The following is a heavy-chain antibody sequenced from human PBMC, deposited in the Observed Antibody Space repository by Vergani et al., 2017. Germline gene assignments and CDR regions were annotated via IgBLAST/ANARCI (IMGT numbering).Heavy chain of an antibody. CDR3: ARDWGYCSSTSCYGAFDI. CDR1: GFTFSSYA. J-gene: IGHJ3*02. V-gene: IGHV3-30-3*01. Sequence: QVQLVESGGGVVQPGRSLRLYCAASGFTFSSYAMHWVRQAPGKGLEWVAVISYDGSNKYYADSVKGRFTISRDNSKNTLYLQMNSLRAEDTAVYYCARDWGYCSSTSCYGAFDIWGQGTMVTVSS. D-gene: IGHD2-2*01. CDR2: ISYDGSNK.